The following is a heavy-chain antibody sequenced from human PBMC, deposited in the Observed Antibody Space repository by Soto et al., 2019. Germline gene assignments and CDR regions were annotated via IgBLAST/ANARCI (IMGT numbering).Heavy chain of an antibody. CDR3: ARVRRQWLVRSYYGMDV. Sequence: QVQLVQSGAEVKKPGSSVKVSCKASGGTFSSYAISWVRQAPGQGLEWMGGIIPIFGTANYAQKFQGRVTITADESTSTAYMELSGLRSEDTAVYYCARVRRQWLVRSYYGMDVWGQGTTVTVSS. CDR2: IIPIFGTA. J-gene: IGHJ6*02. CDR1: GGTFSSYA. D-gene: IGHD6-19*01. V-gene: IGHV1-69*01.